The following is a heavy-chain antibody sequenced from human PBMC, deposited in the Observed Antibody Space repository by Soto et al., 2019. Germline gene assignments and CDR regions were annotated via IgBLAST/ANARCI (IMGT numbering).Heavy chain of an antibody. D-gene: IGHD1-26*01. Sequence: PSETLSLTCAVYGRSFRGYYWSWIRQPPGKGLEWIGEINHSGSTNYNPSLKSRVTISVDTSKNQFSLKMSSVTAADTAVYYCARSGIVGATISYYYYGMDVWGQGTTVT. CDR2: INHSGST. CDR3: ARSGIVGATISYYYYGMDV. J-gene: IGHJ6*02. CDR1: GRSFRGYY. V-gene: IGHV4-34*01.